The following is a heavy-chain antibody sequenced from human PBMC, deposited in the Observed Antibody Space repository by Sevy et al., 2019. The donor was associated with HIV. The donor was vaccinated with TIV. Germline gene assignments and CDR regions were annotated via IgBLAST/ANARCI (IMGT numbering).Heavy chain of an antibody. CDR3: AREEGEILSVNSNYVVY. CDR2: IIPIFGTA. CDR1: GGTFSSYA. Sequence: ASVKVSCKASGGTFSSYAISWVRQAPGQGLEWMGGIIPIFGTANYAQKFQGRVTITADKSTSTAYMELSSLRSEDTAVDYCAREEGEILSVNSNYVVYWGQGTLVTVSS. D-gene: IGHD3-3*01. J-gene: IGHJ4*02. V-gene: IGHV1-69*06.